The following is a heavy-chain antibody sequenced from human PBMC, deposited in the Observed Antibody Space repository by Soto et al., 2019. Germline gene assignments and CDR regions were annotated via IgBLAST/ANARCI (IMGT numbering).Heavy chain of an antibody. J-gene: IGHJ6*02. Sequence: EVQLLESGGGLVQPGGSLRLSCTASAFTFRSYDMSWVRQAPGKGLEWVSTISGSGGSKWFADSVKGRFTISRDNSKNMVYLQMNSLRVEDTAIYYCAKARGSGSDYSYYYGMDIWGQGTTVTVSS. CDR1: AFTFRSYD. CDR3: AKARGSGSDYSYYYGMDI. CDR2: ISGSGGSK. V-gene: IGHV3-23*01. D-gene: IGHD3-10*01.